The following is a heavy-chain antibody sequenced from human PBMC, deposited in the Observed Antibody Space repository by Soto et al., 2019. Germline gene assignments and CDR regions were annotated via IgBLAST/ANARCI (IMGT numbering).Heavy chain of an antibody. CDR1: GGSFSGYC. J-gene: IGHJ4*02. Sequence: QVQLQQWGAGLLKPSETLSLTCAVYGGSFSGYCWSWIRQPPGKGLEWIGEINHSGSTNYNPSLKSRVTISVDTSKNQFSLKLSSVTAADTAVYYCARGGRGYSYGYFDYWGQGTLVTVSS. V-gene: IGHV4-34*01. CDR3: ARGGRGYSYGYFDY. CDR2: INHSGST. D-gene: IGHD5-18*01.